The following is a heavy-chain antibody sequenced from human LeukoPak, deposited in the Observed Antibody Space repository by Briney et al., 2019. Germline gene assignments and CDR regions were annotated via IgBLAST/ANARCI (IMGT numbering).Heavy chain of an antibody. CDR2: ISYDGSNK. Sequence: GGSLRLSCAASGFTFRSYAIHWVRQAPGKGLEWVAVISYDGSNKYYADSVKGRFTISRDNSENTLYLQMNSLRAEDTAVYYCARDWYSGTYYAGDYWGQGTLVTVSS. CDR1: GFTFRSYA. J-gene: IGHJ4*02. CDR3: ARDWYSGTYYAGDY. V-gene: IGHV3-30-3*01. D-gene: IGHD1-26*01.